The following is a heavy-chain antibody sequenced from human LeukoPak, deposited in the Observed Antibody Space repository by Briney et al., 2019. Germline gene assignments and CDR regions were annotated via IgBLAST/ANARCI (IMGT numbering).Heavy chain of an antibody. CDR1: GGSISGSNW. J-gene: IGHJ4*02. V-gene: IGHV4-4*02. CDR2: IYHSGST. CDR3: ARGALYDSSGYYYAFDY. D-gene: IGHD3-22*01. Sequence: PSETLSLTCAVSGGSISGSNWWSWVRQPPGKGLEWIGEIYHSGSTNYNPSLKSRVTISVDKSKNQFSLKLSSVTAADTAVYYCARGALYDSSGYYYAFDYWGQGTLVTVSS.